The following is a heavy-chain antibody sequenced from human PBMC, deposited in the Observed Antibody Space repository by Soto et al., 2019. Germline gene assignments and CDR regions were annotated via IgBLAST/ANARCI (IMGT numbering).Heavy chain of an antibody. CDR1: GYTFTSYY. CDR2: MNPNSGNT. Sequence: AASVKVSCKASGYTFTSYYINWVRQATGQGLEWMGWMNPNSGNTGYAQKFQGRVTMTRNTSISTAYMELSSLRSEDTAVYYCARGGYCSGGSCYGYYYYGMDVWGQGTTVTVSS. CDR3: ARGGYCSGGSCYGYYYYGMDV. V-gene: IGHV1-8*01. D-gene: IGHD2-15*01. J-gene: IGHJ6*02.